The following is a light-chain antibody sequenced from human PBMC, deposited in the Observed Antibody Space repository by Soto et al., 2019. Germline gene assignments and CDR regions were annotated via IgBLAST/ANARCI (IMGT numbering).Light chain of an antibody. Sequence: DIPMTQSPSSLSASVGDRVTIACRASEGIRNYLAWYQQKPGKVPKLLIKAASTLQSGVPSRFSGSGSGTDFTLTISSLQPEDAATYYCQKYNIAPWTFGQGTKVEIK. V-gene: IGKV1-27*01. CDR1: EGIRNY. CDR2: AAS. CDR3: QKYNIAPWT. J-gene: IGKJ1*01.